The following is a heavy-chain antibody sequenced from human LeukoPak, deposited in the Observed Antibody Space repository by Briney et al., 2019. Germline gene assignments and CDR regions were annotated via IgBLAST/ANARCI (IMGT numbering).Heavy chain of an antibody. V-gene: IGHV4-59*01. D-gene: IGHD2-15*01. CDR1: GGSISSYY. Sequence: SETLSLTCTVSGGSISSYYWSWIRQPPGKGLEWIGYIYYSGSTNYNPSLKSRVTISVDTSKNQFSLKLSSVTAADTAVYYCARGRGIFLRFDPWGQGTLVTVSS. CDR3: ARGRGIFLRFDP. J-gene: IGHJ5*02. CDR2: IYYSGST.